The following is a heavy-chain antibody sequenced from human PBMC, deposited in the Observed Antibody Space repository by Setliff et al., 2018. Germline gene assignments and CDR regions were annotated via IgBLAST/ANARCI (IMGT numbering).Heavy chain of an antibody. CDR3: ARFACNGGSCYLSASDY. V-gene: IGHV3-21*06. D-gene: IGHD2-15*01. CDR2: ISSRSTYI. CDR1: GLSYTNDW. J-gene: IGHJ4*02. Sequence: AGGSLRLSCTASGLSYTNDWVSWVRQAPGKGLEWVSSISSRSTYIYYADSVKGRFTISRDNANNSLYLQMNSLRAEDTAMYYCARFACNGGSCYLSASDYWGQGTLVTVSS.